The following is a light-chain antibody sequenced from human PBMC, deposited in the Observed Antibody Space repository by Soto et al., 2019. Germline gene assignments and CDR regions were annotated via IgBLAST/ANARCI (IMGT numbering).Light chain of an antibody. CDR1: QSVTSNY. V-gene: IGKV3-20*01. CDR2: GAS. Sequence: ESVLTQSPGTLSLSPGERDTLSCRASQSVTSNYLAWYQQKSGQAPRLLFYGASTRATGIPDRFSGSGSGTDFTLTISRLEPEDFAVYYCQQYGSSSITFGQGTRLEIK. CDR3: QQYGSSSIT. J-gene: IGKJ5*01.